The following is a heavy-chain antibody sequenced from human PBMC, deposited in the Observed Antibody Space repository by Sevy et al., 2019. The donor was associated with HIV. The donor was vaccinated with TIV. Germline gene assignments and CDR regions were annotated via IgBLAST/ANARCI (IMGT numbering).Heavy chain of an antibody. Sequence: GGSLRLSCAASGFTFSNYAMNWVRQAPGKGLEWASGISATGESTYYADSVKGHFTISRDNSRNTLYLQMNSLRAEDTAVYYCAKRDTSELYTGVSVFDSWGLGTLVTVSS. CDR1: GFTFSNYA. CDR3: AKRDTSELYTGVSVFDS. D-gene: IGHD3-22*01. V-gene: IGHV3-23*01. J-gene: IGHJ4*02. CDR2: ISATGEST.